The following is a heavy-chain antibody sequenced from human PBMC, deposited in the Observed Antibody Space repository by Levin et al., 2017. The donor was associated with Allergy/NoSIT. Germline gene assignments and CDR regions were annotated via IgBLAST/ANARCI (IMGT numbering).Heavy chain of an antibody. V-gene: IGHV3-74*01. Sequence: LSLTCAASGFPFSSYWMHWVRQAPGKGLVWVSRIRSDGGDATYADSVKGRFTISRDNAKNTLHLQMNSLRVEDTAVYYCARDLILGSGSCDYWGQGTLVTVSS. J-gene: IGHJ4*02. CDR1: GFPFSSYW. CDR3: ARDLILGSGSCDY. CDR2: IRSDGGDA. D-gene: IGHD3-10*01.